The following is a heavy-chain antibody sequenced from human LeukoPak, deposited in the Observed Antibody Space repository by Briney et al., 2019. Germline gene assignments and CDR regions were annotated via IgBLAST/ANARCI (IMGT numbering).Heavy chain of an antibody. J-gene: IGHJ4*02. CDR2: INHSGST. Sequence: SETLSLTCAVYGGSFSGYYWSWIRQPPGKGLEWIGEINHSGSTNYNPSLKSRVTISVDTSKNQFSLKLSSVTAADMAVYYCARARYDSSGYRWFDYWGQGTLVTVSS. V-gene: IGHV4-34*01. D-gene: IGHD3-22*01. CDR3: ARARYDSSGYRWFDY. CDR1: GGSFSGYY.